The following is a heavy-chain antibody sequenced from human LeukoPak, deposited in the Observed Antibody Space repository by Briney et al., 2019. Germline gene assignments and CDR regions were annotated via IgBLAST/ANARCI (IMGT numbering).Heavy chain of an antibody. CDR2: ISSSSSYI. Sequence: GGSLRLSCAASGFTFSDYYMSWIRQAPGKGLEWVSSISSSSSYIYYADSVKGRFTISRDNAKNSLYLQMNSLRAEDTAVYYCARDRGAGPPDYWGQGTLVTVSS. V-gene: IGHV3-11*06. CDR1: GFTFSDYY. D-gene: IGHD1-26*01. J-gene: IGHJ4*02. CDR3: ARDRGAGPPDY.